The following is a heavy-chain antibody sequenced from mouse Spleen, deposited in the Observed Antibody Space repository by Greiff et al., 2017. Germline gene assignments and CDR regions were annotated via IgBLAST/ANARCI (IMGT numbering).Heavy chain of an antibody. CDR2: IYPSSGST. J-gene: IGHJ3*01. D-gene: IGHD2-4*01. CDR1: GYSFSNYW. V-gene: IGHV1-55*01. CDR3: ATTLITATWYAY. Sequence: QVQLQQPGAEIVKPGASVKMSCKASGYSFSNYWITWVKQRPGQGLEWIGVIYPSSGSTNCNEKFKSKAILTVDTSSSTAYMQLSSLTSEDCEVYYCATTLITATWYAYWGQGTLVNVS.